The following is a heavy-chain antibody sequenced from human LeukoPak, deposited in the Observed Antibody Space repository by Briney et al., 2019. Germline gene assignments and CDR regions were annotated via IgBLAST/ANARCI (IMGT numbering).Heavy chain of an antibody. V-gene: IGHV4-39*01. Sequence: SETLSLTCTVSGGSISSSSYYWGWIRQPPGKGLEWIGSIYYSGSTYYNPSLKSRVTISVDTSKNQFSLKLSSVTAADTAVYYCAGLVVRGRTNWFDPWGQGTLVTVSS. D-gene: IGHD3-10*01. CDR3: AGLVVRGRTNWFDP. CDR1: GGSISSSSYY. CDR2: IYYSGST. J-gene: IGHJ5*02.